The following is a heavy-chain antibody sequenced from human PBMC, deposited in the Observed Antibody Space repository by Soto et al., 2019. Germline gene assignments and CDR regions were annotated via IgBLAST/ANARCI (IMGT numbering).Heavy chain of an antibody. V-gene: IGHV1-3*01. CDR1: GYTFTSYA. D-gene: IGHD5-18*01. J-gene: IGHJ6*02. CDR3: ARGSVDTAMVRYYYYGMDV. Sequence: ASVKVSCKASGYTFTSYAMHWVRQAPGQRLEWMGWINAGNGNTKYSQNFQGRVTITRDTSASTAYMELSSLRSEDTAVYYCARGSVDTAMVRYYYYGMDVWGQGTTVTVSS. CDR2: INAGNGNT.